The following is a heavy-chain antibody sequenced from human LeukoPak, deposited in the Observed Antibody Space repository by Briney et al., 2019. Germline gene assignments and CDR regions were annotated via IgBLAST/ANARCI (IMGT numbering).Heavy chain of an antibody. D-gene: IGHD1-26*01. CDR3: AKLGGATPYFDY. J-gene: IGHJ4*02. CDR1: GFTFSSYA. CDR2: ISGSGGST. V-gene: IGHV3-23*01. Sequence: GGSLRLSCAASGFTFSSYAMSWVRRAPGKGLEWVSAISGSGGSTYYADSVKGRFTISRDNSKNTLYPQMNSLRAEDTAVYYCAKLGGATPYFDYWGQGTLVTVSS.